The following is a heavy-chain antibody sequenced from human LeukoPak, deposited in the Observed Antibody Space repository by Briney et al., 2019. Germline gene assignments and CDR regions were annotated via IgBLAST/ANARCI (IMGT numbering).Heavy chain of an antibody. CDR1: ESTFANHA. V-gene: IGHV3-23*01. CDR3: AKAIYASGSPYTSIDY. D-gene: IGHD3-10*01. J-gene: IGHJ4*02. Sequence: GGFLRLSCAASESTFANHAMNWVRQAPGKGLEWVSVISGSGETTIYADSEKGRITISRDNSKNTLYLQMNSLRAEDTAVYYCAKAIYASGSPYTSIDYWGQGTLVTVSS. CDR2: ISGSGETT.